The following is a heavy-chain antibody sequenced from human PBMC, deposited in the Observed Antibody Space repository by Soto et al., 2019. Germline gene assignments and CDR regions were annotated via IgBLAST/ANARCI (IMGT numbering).Heavy chain of an antibody. D-gene: IGHD1-1*01. CDR2: VSGGSGST. CDR3: AKWNGYGDY. V-gene: IGHV3-23*01. Sequence: EVQLLESGGGLVQPGGSLRLSCAVSGFSFSTYGVIWVRQAPGKGLEWVGGVSGGSGSTHYADSVKGRFTITGDDYKNTVYLQMNSLRVEDTAVYYCAKWNGYGDYWGQGTLVTVSS. J-gene: IGHJ4*02. CDR1: GFSFSTYG.